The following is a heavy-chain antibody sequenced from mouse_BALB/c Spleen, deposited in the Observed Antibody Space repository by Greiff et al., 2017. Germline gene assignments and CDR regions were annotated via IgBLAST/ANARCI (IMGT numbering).Heavy chain of an antibody. J-gene: IGHJ4*01. Sequence: EVKLMESGGGLVKPGGSLKLSCAASGFTFSDYYMYWVRQTPEKRLEWVATISDGGSYTYYPDSVKGRFTISRDNAKNNLYLQMSSLKSEDTAMYYCARRIYDGYYYYAMDYWGQGTSVTVSS. CDR3: ARRIYDGYYYYAMDY. D-gene: IGHD2-3*01. CDR1: GFTFSDYY. V-gene: IGHV5-4*02. CDR2: ISDGGSYT.